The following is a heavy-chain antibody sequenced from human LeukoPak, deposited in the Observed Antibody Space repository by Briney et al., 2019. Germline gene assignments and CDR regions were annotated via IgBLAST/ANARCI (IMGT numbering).Heavy chain of an antibody. CDR3: ARAGIWDYSDTSGYHNAAFDI. V-gene: IGHV1-18*01. J-gene: IGHJ3*02. CDR1: GYTFTSNA. Sequence: ASVKVSCKASGYTFTSNAITWVRQAPGQGLEWVGWISCNNGDTRYAQKFQGRVTVITDTSTSTAYMELRSLRSDDTAVYYCARAGIWDYSDTSGYHNAAFDIWGQGTMVTVSS. CDR2: ISCNNGDT. D-gene: IGHD3-22*01.